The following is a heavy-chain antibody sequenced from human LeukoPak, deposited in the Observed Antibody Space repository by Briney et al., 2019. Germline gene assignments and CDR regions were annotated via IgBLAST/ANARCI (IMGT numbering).Heavy chain of an antibody. V-gene: IGHV4-59*01. CDR2: IYYSGST. J-gene: IGHJ6*03. Sequence: SETLSLTCTVSGGSISSYYWSWIRQSPGKGLEWIGYIYYSGSTNYNPSLKSRVTISVDTSKNQFSLKLSSVTAADTAVYYCARVGGYYDSSGYYYYDYYYYYMDVWGKGTTVTVSS. CDR1: GGSISSYY. CDR3: ARVGGYYDSSGYYYYDYYYYYMDV. D-gene: IGHD3-22*01.